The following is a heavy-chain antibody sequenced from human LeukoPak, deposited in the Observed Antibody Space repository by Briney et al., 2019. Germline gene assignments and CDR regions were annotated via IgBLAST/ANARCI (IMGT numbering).Heavy chain of an antibody. CDR2: ISGSGGST. D-gene: IGHD1-1*01. J-gene: IGHJ5*02. Sequence: GSLRLSCAASGFTFSSYAMSWVRQAPGKGLEWVSTISGSGGSTYYADSVKGRFTISRDNSKNTLYLQMSSLRAEDTAVYYCAKDPTTGTTPNWFDPWGQGTLVTVSS. V-gene: IGHV3-23*01. CDR1: GFTFSSYA. CDR3: AKDPTTGTTPNWFDP.